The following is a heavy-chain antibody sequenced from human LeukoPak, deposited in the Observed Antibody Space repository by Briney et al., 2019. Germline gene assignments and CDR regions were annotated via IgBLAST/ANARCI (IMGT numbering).Heavy chain of an antibody. J-gene: IGHJ6*03. D-gene: IGHD3-22*01. CDR1: GFTFSSYE. V-gene: IGHV3-48*03. CDR3: ARATDTSGYYYYYYMDV. CDR2: ISSSGSTI. Sequence: GGSLRLSCAASGFTFSSYEMNWVRQAPGKGLEWVSYISSSGSTIYYADSVKGRFTISRDNAKSSLYLQMNSLRAEDTAVYYCARATDTSGYYYYYYMDVWGKGTTVTVSS.